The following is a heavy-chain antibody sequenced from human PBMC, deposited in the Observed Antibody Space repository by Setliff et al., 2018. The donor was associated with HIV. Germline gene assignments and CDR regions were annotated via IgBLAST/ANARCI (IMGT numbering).Heavy chain of an antibody. CDR1: GFTFRSYW. CDR3: AREVGSHWGADY. D-gene: IGHD1-26*01. Sequence: GGSLRLSCAASGFTFRSYWMSWVRQAPGKGLEWVANIKQDGSEKYYVDSVKGRFTISRDNAKNSLYLQMNSLRAEDTAVYYCAREVGSHWGADYWGQGTQVTVSS. J-gene: IGHJ4*02. CDR2: IKQDGSEK. V-gene: IGHV3-7*03.